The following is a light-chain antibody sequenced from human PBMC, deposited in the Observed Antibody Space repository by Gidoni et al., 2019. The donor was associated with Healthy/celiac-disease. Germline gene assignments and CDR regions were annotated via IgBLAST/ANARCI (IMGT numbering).Light chain of an antibody. CDR1: QSIRSY. CDR2: AAS. Sequence: DIQMTQSTSSLSASVGDRVTITCRASQSIRSYLNWYQQKPGKAPKLLNYAASSLQSGVPSRFSGSGSGTDFTLTISSLQPEDFATYYCQQSYSTPLTFGGGTKVEIK. J-gene: IGKJ4*01. CDR3: QQSYSTPLT. V-gene: IGKV1-39*01.